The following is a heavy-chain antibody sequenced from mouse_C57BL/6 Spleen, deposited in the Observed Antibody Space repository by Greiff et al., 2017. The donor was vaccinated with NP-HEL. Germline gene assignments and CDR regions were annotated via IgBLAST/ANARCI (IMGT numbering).Heavy chain of an antibody. CDR1: GFNIKDDY. V-gene: IGHV14-4*01. CDR2: IDPENGDT. D-gene: IGHD1-1*01. Sequence: VQLKESGAELVRPGASVKLSCTASGFNIKDDYMHWVKQRPEQGLEWIGWIDPENGDTEYASKFQGKATITADTSSNTAYLQLSSLTSEDTAVYYCTTGTTVVAMDYWGQGTSVTVSS. CDR3: TTGTTVVAMDY. J-gene: IGHJ4*01.